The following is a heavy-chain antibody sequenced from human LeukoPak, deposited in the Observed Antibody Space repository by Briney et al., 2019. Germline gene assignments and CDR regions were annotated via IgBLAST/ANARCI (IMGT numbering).Heavy chain of an antibody. J-gene: IGHJ3*02. CDR3: ATGSIGIVVVIYAFDI. CDR1: GGSFSGYY. V-gene: IGHV4-59*10. Sequence: SETLSLTCAVYGGSFSGYYWSWIRQPPGKGLEWIGRIYTSGSTNYNPSLKSRVTISVDTSKNQFSLKLSSVTAADTAVYYCATGSIGIVVVIYAFDIWGQGTMVTVSS. D-gene: IGHD3-22*01. CDR2: IYTSGST.